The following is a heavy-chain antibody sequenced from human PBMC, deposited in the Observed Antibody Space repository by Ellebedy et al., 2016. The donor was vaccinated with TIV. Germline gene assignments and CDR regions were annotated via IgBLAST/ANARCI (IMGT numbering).Heavy chain of an antibody. CDR1: GGSISSYS. V-gene: IGHV4-4*07. Sequence: MPSETLSLTCTVSGGSISSYSWSWIRQPAGEGLEWIGRIFTSGSTNFNPSLKSRVTMSVDTSKNQFSLKLSSVTAADTAVYYCARTLYYYDTSGYYSNAFDTWGQGTMVTVSS. CDR2: IFTSGST. D-gene: IGHD3-22*01. J-gene: IGHJ3*02. CDR3: ARTLYYYDTSGYYSNAFDT.